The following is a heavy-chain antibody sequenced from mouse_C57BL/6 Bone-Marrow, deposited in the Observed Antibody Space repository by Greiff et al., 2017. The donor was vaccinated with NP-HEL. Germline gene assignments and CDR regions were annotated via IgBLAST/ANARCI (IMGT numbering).Heavy chain of an antibody. CDR3: ARWSGSSYGLGGFFDY. CDR2: INPSSGYT. CDR1: GYTFTSYT. V-gene: IGHV1-4*01. J-gene: IGHJ2*01. Sequence: QVQLQQSGAELARPGASVKMSCKASGYTFTSYTMHWVKQRPGQGLEWIGYINPSSGYTKYNQKFKDKATLTADKSSSTAYMQLSSLTSEDSAVYYCARWSGSSYGLGGFFDYWGQGTTLTVSS. D-gene: IGHD1-1*01.